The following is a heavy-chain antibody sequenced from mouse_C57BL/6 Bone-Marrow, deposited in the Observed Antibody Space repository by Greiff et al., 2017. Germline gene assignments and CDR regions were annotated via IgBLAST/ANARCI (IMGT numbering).Heavy chain of an antibody. CDR1: GYTFTSYW. J-gene: IGHJ4*01. CDR3: ARGKLGSLYAMDY. D-gene: IGHD6-1*01. Sequence: VQLQQPGAELVMPGASVKLSCKASGYTFTSYWMHWVKQRPGQGLEWIGEIDPSDIYTNYNQKFKGKSTLTVDKSSSTAYMQLSSLTSEDSAVYYCARGKLGSLYAMDYWGQGTSVTVSS. CDR2: IDPSDIYT. V-gene: IGHV1-69*01.